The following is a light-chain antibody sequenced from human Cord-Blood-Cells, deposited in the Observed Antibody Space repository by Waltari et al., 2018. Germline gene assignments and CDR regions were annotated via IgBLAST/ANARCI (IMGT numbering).Light chain of an antibody. CDR2: GAS. CDR3: QQYGSSPPWT. J-gene: IGKJ1*01. Sequence: EIVLTHSPGTLSLSPGERATLSCRASQSVSSSYLAWYQQKPVQAHRLLIYGASSRDTGIPDRCSGSGSGTDFTLAISRLEPEDFAVYYCQQYGSSPPWTFGQGTKVEIK. V-gene: IGKV3-20*01. CDR1: QSVSSSY.